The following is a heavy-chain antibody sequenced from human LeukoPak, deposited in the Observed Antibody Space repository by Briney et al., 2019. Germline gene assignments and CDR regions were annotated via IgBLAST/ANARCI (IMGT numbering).Heavy chain of an antibody. V-gene: IGHV1-69*05. CDR3: ARVGVIISHNWFDP. J-gene: IGHJ5*02. D-gene: IGHD3-3*01. CDR1: GGISSNFA. Sequence: SVKVSCKASGGISSNFAIHWVRQAPGQGLEWMGQITGLFATAHYAQKFQGRVTITTDESTGAVYMESSSLRSEDTAVYYCARVGVIISHNWFDPWGQGTLVTVSS. CDR2: ITGLFATA.